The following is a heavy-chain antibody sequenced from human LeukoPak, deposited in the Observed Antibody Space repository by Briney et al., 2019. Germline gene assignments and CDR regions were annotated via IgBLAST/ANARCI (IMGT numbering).Heavy chain of an antibody. CDR1: GFTFSSHV. D-gene: IGHD3-10*01. J-gene: IGHJ4*02. CDR2: LSGTGKYT. CDR3: AKSRATGTYPGRFDY. Sequence: GGSLRLSCAASGFTFSSHVMSWVRQAPGTGLEWVSSLSGTGKYTFYADSVKGRFTISRDNSRNELFLQMNSLISGDTAEYYCAKSRATGTYPGRFDYWGLGILVTVSS. V-gene: IGHV3-23*01.